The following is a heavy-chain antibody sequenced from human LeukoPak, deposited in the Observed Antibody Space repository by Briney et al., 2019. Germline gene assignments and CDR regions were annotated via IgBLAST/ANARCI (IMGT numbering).Heavy chain of an antibody. V-gene: IGHV1-46*02. J-gene: IGHJ4*02. CDR2: ISPTGDST. CDR1: GYTFNSYY. Sequence: GASVKVPCKASGYTFNSYYMHWVRQAPGQGLEWVGLISPTGDSTNYAQTFRGRVTMTRDTSTNTVYMDLSSLRSEDTAVYYCAREASGGYFDYWGQGTLVIVSS. D-gene: IGHD4-23*01. CDR3: AREASGGYFDY.